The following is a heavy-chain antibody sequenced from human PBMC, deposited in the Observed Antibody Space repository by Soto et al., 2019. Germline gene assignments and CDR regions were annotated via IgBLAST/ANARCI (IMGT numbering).Heavy chain of an antibody. V-gene: IGHV3-7*01. J-gene: IGHJ4*02. CDR3: VRDMYWVAPFDY. Sequence: EVQLVESGGGVVQTGGSLRLSCAASGFTFSNYWMSWVRQAPGKGLEWVANIKEDGSEIYYLDSVKGRFTISRDNAKNSLHLQMNSLRVEDTAVYHCVRDMYWVAPFDYWGQGTLVTVSS. CDR2: IKEDGSEI. D-gene: IGHD2-8*02. CDR1: GFTFSNYW.